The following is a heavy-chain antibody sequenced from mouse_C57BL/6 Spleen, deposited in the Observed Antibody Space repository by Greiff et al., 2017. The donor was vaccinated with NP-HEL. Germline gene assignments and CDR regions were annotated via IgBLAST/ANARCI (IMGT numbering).Heavy chain of an antibody. Sequence: VQLQQPGAELVRPGSSVKLSCKASGYTFTSYWMDWVKQRPGQGLEWIGNIYPSDSETHYNQKFKDKATLTVDKSSSTAYMQLSSLTSEDSAVDNGARAGYYCGSSLDYWGQGTTLTVSS. D-gene: IGHD1-1*01. CDR1: GYTFTSYW. V-gene: IGHV1-61*01. J-gene: IGHJ2*01. CDR2: IYPSDSET. CDR3: ARAGYYCGSSLDY.